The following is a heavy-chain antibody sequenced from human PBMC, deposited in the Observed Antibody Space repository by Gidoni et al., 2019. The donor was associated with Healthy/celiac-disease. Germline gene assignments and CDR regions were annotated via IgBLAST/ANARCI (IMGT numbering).Heavy chain of an antibody. Sequence: QVQLVQSGAEVKKPGASVKVSCKASGYTFTSYGISWVRQAPGQGLEWMGWISAYNGNTNYAQKLQGRVTMTTDTSTSTAYMELRSLRSDDTAVYYCARDHCSGGSCYYGWFDPWGQGTLVTVSS. CDR2: ISAYNGNT. J-gene: IGHJ5*02. D-gene: IGHD2-15*01. V-gene: IGHV1-18*01. CDR1: GYTFTSYG. CDR3: ARDHCSGGSCYYGWFDP.